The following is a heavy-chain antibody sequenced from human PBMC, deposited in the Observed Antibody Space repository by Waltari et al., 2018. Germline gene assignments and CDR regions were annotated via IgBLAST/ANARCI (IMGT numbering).Heavy chain of an antibody. CDR1: GGSISSYY. D-gene: IGHD5-12*01. CDR2: IYTSGRT. V-gene: IGHV4-4*07. Sequence: QVQLQESGPGLVKPSETLSLTCTVSGGSISSYYWSWIRPPAGKGLEWIGRIYTSGRTNYNPTLKSRVTRSVDTSKNQFSLKLSSVTAADTAVYYCARSEISKWHDSDAFDIWGQGTMVTVSS. J-gene: IGHJ3*02. CDR3: ARSEISKWHDSDAFDI.